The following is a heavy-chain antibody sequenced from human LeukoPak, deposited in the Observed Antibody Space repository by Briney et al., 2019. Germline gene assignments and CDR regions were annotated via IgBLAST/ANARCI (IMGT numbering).Heavy chain of an antibody. CDR1: GGSISSYY. V-gene: IGHV4-59*08. CDR3: ARHGGTVAVNDAFDV. D-gene: IGHD1-1*01. J-gene: IGHJ3*01. CDR2: IYYNGRT. Sequence: SETLSLTCTVSGGSISSYYWSWIRQPPGKGLEWIGYIYYNGRTTYNPSLSSRVTISVDMSKNQFSLKLSSESAADTAIYYCARHGGTVAVNDAFDVWGQGTVVTVSS.